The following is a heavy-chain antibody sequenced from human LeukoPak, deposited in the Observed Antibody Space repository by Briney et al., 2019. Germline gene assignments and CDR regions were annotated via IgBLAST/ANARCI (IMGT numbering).Heavy chain of an antibody. CDR3: ARVAPPRP. D-gene: IGHD3-3*02. V-gene: IGHV3-48*04. Sequence: GGSLRLSCTVSGFTVSSNSMSWVRQAPGKGLEWVSYISSSSSTIYYADSVKGRFTISRDNAKNSLYLQMNSLRAEDTAVYYCARVAPPRPWGQGTLVTVSS. J-gene: IGHJ5*02. CDR1: GFTVSSNS. CDR2: ISSSSSTI.